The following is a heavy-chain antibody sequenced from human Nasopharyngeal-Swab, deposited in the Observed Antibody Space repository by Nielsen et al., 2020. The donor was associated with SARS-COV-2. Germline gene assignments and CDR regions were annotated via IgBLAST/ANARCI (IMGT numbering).Heavy chain of an antibody. D-gene: IGHD5-18*01. CDR3: AGNWRDTAMVEPAFDI. Sequence: SETLSLTCAVYGGSFCGYYWIWIRQPPGKGLEWIGEINHSVSTNYNPSLKSRVTISVDTSKNQFSLKLSSVTAADTAVYYCAGNWRDTAMVEPAFDIWGQGTMVTVSS. J-gene: IGHJ3*02. CDR1: GGSFCGYY. CDR2: INHSVST. V-gene: IGHV4-34*01.